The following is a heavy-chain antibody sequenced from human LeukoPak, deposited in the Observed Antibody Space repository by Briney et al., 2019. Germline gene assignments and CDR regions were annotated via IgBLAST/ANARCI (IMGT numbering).Heavy chain of an antibody. V-gene: IGHV1-2*02. CDR1: GYTFTGYY. CDR3: ARGSGYLDIVAPRDY. D-gene: IGHD5-12*01. CDR2: INPNSGDT. Sequence: AASVKVSCKATGYTFTGYYMHRVRQAPGQGLEWMGWINPNSGDTNFAQKFQGRVTMTRDTSISTAYMELGRLRSDDTAVYYCARGSGYLDIVAPRDYWGQGTLVTVSS. J-gene: IGHJ4*02.